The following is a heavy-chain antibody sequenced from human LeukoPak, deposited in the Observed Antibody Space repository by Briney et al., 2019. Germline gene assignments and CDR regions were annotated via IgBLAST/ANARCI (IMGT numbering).Heavy chain of an antibody. CDR1: GFPFDDYG. Sequence: GGSLRLSCAASGFPFDDYGMNWVRQVPGKGLEWVSGINWNGGSTGYADSVKGRFTISRDNAKNSLYLQMNSLRAEDTALYYCARDIVLIAVAVRGSFDIWGQGTMVTASS. CDR2: INWNGGST. J-gene: IGHJ3*02. V-gene: IGHV3-20*04. CDR3: ARDIVLIAVAVRGSFDI. D-gene: IGHD6-19*01.